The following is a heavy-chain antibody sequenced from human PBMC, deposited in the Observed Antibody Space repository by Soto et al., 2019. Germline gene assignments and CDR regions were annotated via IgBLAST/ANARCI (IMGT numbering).Heavy chain of an antibody. V-gene: IGHV2-5*02. CDR2: VYWDDDK. J-gene: IGHJ5*02. CDR3: VHIIVTGGWGP. D-gene: IGHD2-8*02. Sequence: QITLKESGPPLVKPTQTLTLTCTFSGFSLSTSGVGVGWIRQPPGKALEWLALVYWDDDKRYSPSLKSRLSITKDTSENQVVLTMTNMDPVDTATYYCVHIIVTGGWGPWGQGTLVTVSS. CDR1: GFSLSTSGVG.